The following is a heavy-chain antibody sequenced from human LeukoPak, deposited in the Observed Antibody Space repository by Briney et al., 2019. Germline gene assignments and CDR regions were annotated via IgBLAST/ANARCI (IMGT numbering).Heavy chain of an antibody. CDR1: AFTFSNYA. V-gene: IGHV3-23*01. D-gene: IGHD3-9*01. Sequence: GASLRLSCAASAFTFSNYAMSWVRQAPGKGLDWVSAITGSGGNTYYADSVKGRFTISRDNSKNTLYLQMNSLRAEDTVVYYCAKWGDYDVLTGYYVSDYWGQGALVTVSS. CDR2: ITGSGGNT. CDR3: AKWGDYDVLTGYYVSDY. J-gene: IGHJ4*02.